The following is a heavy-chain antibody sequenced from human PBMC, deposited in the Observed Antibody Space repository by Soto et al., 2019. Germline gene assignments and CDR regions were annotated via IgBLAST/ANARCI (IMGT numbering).Heavy chain of an antibody. CDR3: ARGRDYYDSSGYDAFDI. V-gene: IGHV4-59*08. D-gene: IGHD3-22*01. CDR1: GGSISSYY. Sequence: SETLSLTCTVSGGSISSYYWSWIRQPPGKGLEWIGYIYYSGSTNYNPSLKSRVTISVDTSKNQFSLKLSSVTAADTAVYYCARGRDYYDSSGYDAFDIWGQGTMVTVSS. CDR2: IYYSGST. J-gene: IGHJ3*02.